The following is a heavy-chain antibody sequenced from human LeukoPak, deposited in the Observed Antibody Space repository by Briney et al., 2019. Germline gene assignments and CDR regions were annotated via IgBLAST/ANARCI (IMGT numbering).Heavy chain of an antibody. D-gene: IGHD3-22*01. Sequence: GGSLRLSCAAPGFTFISYWMTWVRQAPGKGLEWVANIKEDGSEKFYVDSVKGRFTISRDNANNPVYLQMNNLRAEDTAVYYCARDRIRVQLWLGGMDVWGQRTTVTVSS. CDR2: IKEDGSEK. CDR1: GFTFISYW. J-gene: IGHJ6*02. V-gene: IGHV3-7*01. CDR3: ARDRIRVQLWLGGMDV.